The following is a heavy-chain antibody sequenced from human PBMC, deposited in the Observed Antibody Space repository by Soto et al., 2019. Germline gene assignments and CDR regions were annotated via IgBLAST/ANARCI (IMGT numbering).Heavy chain of an antibody. J-gene: IGHJ4*02. CDR1: GGNIISYG. Sequence: SVTKSVTCTVAGGNIISYGWSWIRKNPGKGLEWIGYIYHSGSTNYNPSLKSRVTISVDRSKNQFSLKLSSVTAADTAVYYCARDSPLSNYWGQGTLVTVSS. V-gene: IGHV4-59*12. D-gene: IGHD3-16*02. CDR3: ARDSPLSNY. CDR2: IYHSGST.